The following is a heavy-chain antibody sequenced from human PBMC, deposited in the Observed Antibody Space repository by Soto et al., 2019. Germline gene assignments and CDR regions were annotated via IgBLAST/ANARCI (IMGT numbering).Heavy chain of an antibody. D-gene: IGHD3-22*01. CDR3: ATAYYDSSGYYNPLDY. CDR2: IYYSGST. J-gene: IGHJ4*02. CDR1: GGSISSGDYY. Sequence: PSETLSLTCTVSGGSISSGDYYWSWIRQPPGKGLEWIGYIYYSGSTYYNPSLKSRVTISVDTSKNQFSLKLSSVTAADTAVYYCATAYYDSSGYYNPLDYWGQGTLVTVSS. V-gene: IGHV4-30-4*01.